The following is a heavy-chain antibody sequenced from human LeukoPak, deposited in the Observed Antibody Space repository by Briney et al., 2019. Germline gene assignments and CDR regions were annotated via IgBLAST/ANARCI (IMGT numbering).Heavy chain of an antibody. CDR3: ARRNDYDFWSGNQYYFDY. Sequence: PSETLSLTCSVSGGSISSRSHYWGWIRQSPGEGLEALGTIYYSGPTFFNPSLQSRVSIAVDTSRNQFSLRLNSVTAADTAVYYCARRNDYDFWSGNQYYFDYWGQGTLVTV. D-gene: IGHD3-3*01. J-gene: IGHJ4*02. V-gene: IGHV4-39*01. CDR2: IYYSGPT. CDR1: GGSISSRSHY.